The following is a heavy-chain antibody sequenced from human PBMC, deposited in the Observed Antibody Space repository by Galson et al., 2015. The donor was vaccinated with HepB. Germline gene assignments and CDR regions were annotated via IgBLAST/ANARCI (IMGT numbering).Heavy chain of an antibody. CDR2: IYPGDSDT. CDR1: GYSFTSYW. V-gene: IGHV5-51*01. D-gene: IGHD3-10*01. Sequence: QSGAEVTKPGESLKISCKGSGYSFTSYWIGWVRQMPGKGLEWMGIIYPGDSDTRYSPSFQGQVTISADKPISTAYLQWSSLKASDTAMYYCASQLSYGSGTYYDPYYFDYWGQGTLVTVSS. CDR3: ASQLSYGSGTYYDPYYFDY. J-gene: IGHJ4*02.